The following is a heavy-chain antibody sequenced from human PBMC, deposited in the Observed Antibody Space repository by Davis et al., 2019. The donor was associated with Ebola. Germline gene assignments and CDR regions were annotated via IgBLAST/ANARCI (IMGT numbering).Heavy chain of an antibody. CDR3: AKDHGVVVVAATPIDY. CDR2: ISYDGSNK. V-gene: IGHV3-30*18. CDR1: GFTFSSYG. Sequence: GESLKISCAASGFTFSSYGMHWVRQAPGKGLEWVAVISYDGSNKYYADSVKGRFTISRDNSKNTLYLQMNSLRAEDTAVYYCAKDHGVVVVAATPIDYWGQGTLVTVSS. D-gene: IGHD2-15*01. J-gene: IGHJ4*02.